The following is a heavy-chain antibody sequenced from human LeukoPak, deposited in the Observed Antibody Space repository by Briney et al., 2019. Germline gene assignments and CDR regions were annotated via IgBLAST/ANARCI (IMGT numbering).Heavy chain of an antibody. D-gene: IGHD1-26*01. CDR3: ARDKSGPLPN. CDR2: IYYSGST. Sequence: SETLSLTCTVSGGSISSYYWSWIRQPPGKGLEWIGSIYYSGSTYYNPSLKSRVTISVDTSKNQFSLKLSSVTAVDTAVYYCARDKSGPLPNWGQGTLVTVSS. J-gene: IGHJ4*02. V-gene: IGHV4-39*07. CDR1: GGSISSYY.